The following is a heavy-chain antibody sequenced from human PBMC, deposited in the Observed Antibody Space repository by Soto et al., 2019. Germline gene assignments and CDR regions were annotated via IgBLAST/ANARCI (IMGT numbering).Heavy chain of an antibody. CDR2: IYYSGST. J-gene: IGHJ4*02. Sequence: QVQLQESGPGLVKPSETLSLTCTVSGGSISSYYWSWIRQPPGKGLEWIGYIYYSGSTNYNPSLKSRVTISVDTSKNQFSLKLSSVTAADTAVYYCARSEGVAVFDYWGQGTLVTVSS. D-gene: IGHD6-19*01. CDR1: GGSISSYY. V-gene: IGHV4-59*01. CDR3: ARSEGVAVFDY.